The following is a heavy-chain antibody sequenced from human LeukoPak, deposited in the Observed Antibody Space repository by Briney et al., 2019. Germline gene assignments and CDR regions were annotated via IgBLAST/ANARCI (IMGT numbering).Heavy chain of an antibody. V-gene: IGHV4-39*07. CDR1: GGSISGYY. CDR3: ARAVVVVAAPWFDP. CDR2: IYYSGST. J-gene: IGHJ5*02. D-gene: IGHD2-15*01. Sequence: SETLSLTCTVSGGSISGYYWSWLRQPPGKGLEWVGSIYYSGSTYYNPSLKSRVTISVDTSKNQFSLKLSSVTAADTAVYYCARAVVVVAAPWFDPWGQGTLVTVSS.